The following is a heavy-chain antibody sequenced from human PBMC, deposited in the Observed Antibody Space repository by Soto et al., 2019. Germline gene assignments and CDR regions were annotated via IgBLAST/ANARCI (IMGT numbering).Heavy chain of an antibody. CDR1: GFSLSTSGEG. CDR3: THRRCGGGSCYNVFDI. CDR2: IYWNDDK. J-gene: IGHJ3*02. V-gene: IGHV2-5*01. D-gene: IGHD2-15*01. Sequence: SGPTLVNPTQTLTLTCTFSGFSLSTSGEGVGWIRQAPGKALEWLALIYWNDDKAYSPSLKSRLTITQGTSKNQVVLTMTSLDPVDTATYYCTHRRCGGGSCYNVFDIWGQGAMVTVSS.